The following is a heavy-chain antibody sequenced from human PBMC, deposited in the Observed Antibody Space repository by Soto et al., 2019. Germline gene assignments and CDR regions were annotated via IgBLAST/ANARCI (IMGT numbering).Heavy chain of an antibody. CDR2: INPNSGGT. CDR3: AREGTGYYDSSGYVNYGMDV. CDR1: GYTFTGYY. D-gene: IGHD3-22*01. Sequence: ASVKVSCKASGYTFTGYYMHWVRQAPGQGLEWMGWINPNSGGTNYAQKFQGWVTMTRDTSISTAYMELSRLRSDDTAVYYCAREGTGYYDSSGYVNYGMDVWGQGTTVTVSS. J-gene: IGHJ6*02. V-gene: IGHV1-2*04.